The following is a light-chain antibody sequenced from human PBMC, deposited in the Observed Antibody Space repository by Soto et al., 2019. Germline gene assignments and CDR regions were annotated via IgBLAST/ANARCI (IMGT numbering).Light chain of an antibody. Sequence: EVVLTQSPGTLSLSPGERATLSCRASLSISNYLAWYQQKPGQAPRLLIYDASSRATGIPDRFSGSASGTEFTLTISRLEPEDFAVYYCQQYGSSRRTFGQRTKVEIK. CDR3: QQYGSSRRT. CDR2: DAS. V-gene: IGKV3-20*01. J-gene: IGKJ1*01. CDR1: LSISNY.